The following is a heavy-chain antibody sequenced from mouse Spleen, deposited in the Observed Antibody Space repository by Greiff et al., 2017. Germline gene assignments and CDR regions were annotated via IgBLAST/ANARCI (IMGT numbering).Heavy chain of an antibody. V-gene: IGHV5-4*01. J-gene: IGHJ2*01. D-gene: IGHD1-1*01. CDR1: GFTFSSYA. CDR3: AREPIYYYGSSYYFDY. Sequence: EVMLVESGGGLVKPGGSLKLSCAASGFTFSSYAMSWVRQTPEKRLEWVATISDGGSYTYYPDNVKGRFTISRDNAKNNLYLQMSHLKSEDTAMYYCAREPIYYYGSSYYFDYWGQGTTLTVSS. CDR2: ISDGGSYT.